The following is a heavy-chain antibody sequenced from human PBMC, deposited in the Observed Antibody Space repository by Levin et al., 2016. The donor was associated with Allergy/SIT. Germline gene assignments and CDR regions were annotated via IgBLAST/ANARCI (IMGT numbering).Heavy chain of an antibody. Sequence: GESLKISCAASGFTFSSYSINWVRQAPGKGLEWVSSISSSSSYIYYADSVKGRFTISRDNSKNTLYLQMNSLRAEDTAVYYCAKDQCGGDCYGFDYWGQGTLVTVSS. V-gene: IGHV3-21*01. CDR3: AKDQCGGDCYGFDY. CDR1: GFTFSSYS. CDR2: ISSSSSYI. J-gene: IGHJ4*02. D-gene: IGHD2-21*02.